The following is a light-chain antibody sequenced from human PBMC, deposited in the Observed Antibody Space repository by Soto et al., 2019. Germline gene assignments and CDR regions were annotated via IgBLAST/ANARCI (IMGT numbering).Light chain of an antibody. CDR2: DVS. Sequence: QSVLTQPRSVSGSPGQSVTISCTGTSSDVGGYNYVSWYQQHPGKAPKLMIYDVSKRPSGVPDRFSGSKSGNTASLTISGLQAEDEADYYCTATDDRMTGPVFGGGTKVTVL. J-gene: IGLJ2*01. CDR1: SSDVGGYNY. V-gene: IGLV2-11*01. CDR3: TATDDRMTGPV.